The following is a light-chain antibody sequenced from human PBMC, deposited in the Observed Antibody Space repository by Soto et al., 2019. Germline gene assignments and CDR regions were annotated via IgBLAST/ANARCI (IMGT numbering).Light chain of an antibody. J-gene: IGKJ5*01. CDR1: QSVSRNY. V-gene: IGKV3-20*01. CDR3: QQYDDWLRLT. CDR2: GSS. Sequence: EIVLTQSPGTLSLSPGERATLSCRASQSVSRNYVAWYQHKPGQTARLLIYGSSSRANGIPDRFRGSGSGTEFNLTISSLQSEDFAVYFCQQYDDWLRLTFGQGTRLEIK.